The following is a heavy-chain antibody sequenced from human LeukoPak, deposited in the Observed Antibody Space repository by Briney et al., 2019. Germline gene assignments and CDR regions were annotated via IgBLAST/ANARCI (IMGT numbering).Heavy chain of an antibody. D-gene: IGHD4-17*01. J-gene: IGHJ4*02. Sequence: ASVKVSCKASGGTFSSYAISWVRQAPGQGLEWMGRIIPILGIANYAQKFQGRVTMTRDTSTSTVYMELSSLRSEDTAVYYCARIGDENFDYWGQGTLVTVSS. CDR2: IIPILGIA. CDR1: GGTFSSYA. V-gene: IGHV1-69*04. CDR3: ARIGDENFDY.